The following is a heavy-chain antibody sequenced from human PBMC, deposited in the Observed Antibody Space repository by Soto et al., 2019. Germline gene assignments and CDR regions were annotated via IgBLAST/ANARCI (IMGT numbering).Heavy chain of an antibody. J-gene: IGHJ5*02. CDR3: ARKPLYYYDNSGPIWFDP. D-gene: IGHD3-22*01. CDR1: GHTFTGYY. Sequence: QVQLVQSGAEVKKPGASVKVSCKASGHTFTGYYIHWVRQPPGQGLEWMGSINANSGGTNYAQNFQGRVTMTRDTSISTAYMELSRLISDDTAVYYCARKPLYYYDNSGPIWFDPWTQGTLVTVSS. V-gene: IGHV1-2*02. CDR2: INANSGGT.